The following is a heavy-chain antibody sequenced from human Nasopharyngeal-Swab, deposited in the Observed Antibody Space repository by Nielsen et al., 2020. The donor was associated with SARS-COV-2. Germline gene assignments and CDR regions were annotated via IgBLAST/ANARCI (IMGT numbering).Heavy chain of an antibody. V-gene: IGHV4-30-4*01. CDR1: GDSITTSHYY. J-gene: IGHJ4*02. CDR2: SSYSGCT. Sequence: LTLSCTVSGDSITTSHYYLTSLHQPPGKVLEWIGCSSYSGCTFYNPSLKSRLNISIDTSKSQFSLNLTSVTAADMAVYYCAGEATHHYGSGSYSRFDRWGQGSLVTVSS. D-gene: IGHD3-10*01. CDR3: AGEATHHYGSGSYSRFDR.